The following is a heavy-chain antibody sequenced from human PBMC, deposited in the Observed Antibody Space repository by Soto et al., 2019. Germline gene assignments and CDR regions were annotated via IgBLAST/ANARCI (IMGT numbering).Heavy chain of an antibody. CDR3: AKDGVTGAALGADNYYYGMDV. Sequence: VQLVESGGGVVQPGRSLRLSCVASEVSLRTHGMHWVRQAPGKGLEWVALISYDGSDQYYADSVKGRFTISRDNSKNTLYLQMSSVRSEDTTVYYCAKDGVTGAALGADNYYYGMDVWGQGTTVTVSS. J-gene: IGHJ6*02. D-gene: IGHD3-16*01. V-gene: IGHV3-30*18. CDR2: ISYDGSDQ. CDR1: EVSLRTHG.